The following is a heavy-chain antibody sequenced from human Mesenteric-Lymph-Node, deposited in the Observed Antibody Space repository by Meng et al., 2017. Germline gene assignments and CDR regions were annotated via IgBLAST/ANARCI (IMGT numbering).Heavy chain of an antibody. CDR1: GGSISSSSYY. D-gene: IGHD1-26*01. V-gene: IGHV4-39*07. CDR3: ARALPLSPLKWELQSGGAFDI. J-gene: IGHJ3*02. CDR2: IYYSGST. Sequence: SETLSLTCTVSGGSISSSSYYWGWIRQPPGKGLEWIGSIYYSGSTYYNPSLKSRVTISVDTSKNQFSLKLSSVTAADTAVYYCARALPLSPLKWELQSGGAFDIWGQGTMVTVSS.